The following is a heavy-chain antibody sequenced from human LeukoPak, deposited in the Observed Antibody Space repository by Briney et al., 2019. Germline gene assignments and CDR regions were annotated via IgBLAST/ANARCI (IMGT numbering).Heavy chain of an antibody. V-gene: IGHV3-48*03. J-gene: IGHJ6*03. D-gene: IGHD4-17*01. CDR3: AKDDIMTTVTPRGNNNYYYYMDV. CDR1: GFTFSSYE. Sequence: GGSLRLSCAASGFTFSSYEMNWVRQAPGKGLEWVSYISSSGSTIYYADSVKGRFTISRDNAKNSLHLQMNSLRAEDTAVYFCAKDDIMTTVTPRGNNNYYYYMDVWGKGTTVTISS. CDR2: ISSSGSTI.